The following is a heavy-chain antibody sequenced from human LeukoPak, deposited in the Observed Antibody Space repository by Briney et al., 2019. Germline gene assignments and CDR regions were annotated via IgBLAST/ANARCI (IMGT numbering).Heavy chain of an antibody. D-gene: IGHD6-19*01. V-gene: IGHV1-69*05. J-gene: IGHJ5*02. CDR1: GGTFSSYA. Sequence: SVKVSCKASGGTFSSYAISWVRQAPGQGLEWMEGIIPIFGTANYAQKFQGRVTITTDESTSTAYMELSSLRSEDTAVYYCARDGQQTAVAGTNWFDPWGQGTLVTVSS. CDR2: IIPIFGTA. CDR3: ARDGQQTAVAGTNWFDP.